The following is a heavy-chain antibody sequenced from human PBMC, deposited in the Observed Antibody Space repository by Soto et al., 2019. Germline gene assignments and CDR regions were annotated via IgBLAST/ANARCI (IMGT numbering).Heavy chain of an antibody. CDR1: GYTFTSYY. CDR2: INPSGGST. J-gene: IGHJ5*02. V-gene: IGHV1-46*01. D-gene: IGHD3-22*01. Sequence: SSVKVSCKASGYTFTSYYMHWVRQAPGQGLEWMGIINPSGGSTSYAQKFQGRVTMTRDTSTSTVYMELSSLRSEDTAVYYCAREVNRDDSSGYYGSFDPWGQGTLVTVSS. CDR3: AREVNRDDSSGYYGSFDP.